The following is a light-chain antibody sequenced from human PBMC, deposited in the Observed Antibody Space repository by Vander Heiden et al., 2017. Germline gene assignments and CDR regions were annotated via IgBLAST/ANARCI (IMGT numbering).Light chain of an antibody. CDR2: EGS. CDR3: CSYAGSNTFL. V-gene: IGLV2-23*01. J-gene: IGLJ1*01. CDR1: SRDAGGYNL. Sequence: QSALTQPASVSGSPGQSITISCTGTSRDAGGYNLVSCYQRHPAKAPKLMIYEGSKRPSGISNRFSGSRAGNTASLTISGLQAEDEADYYCCSYAGSNTFLFGTGTKVTVL.